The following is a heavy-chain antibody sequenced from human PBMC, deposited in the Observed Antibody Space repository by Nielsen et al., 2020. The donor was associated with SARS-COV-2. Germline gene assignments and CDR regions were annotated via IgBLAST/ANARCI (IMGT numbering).Heavy chain of an antibody. D-gene: IGHD1-14*01. CDR1: GFTFDDYA. Sequence: SLKISCAASGFTFDDYAMHWVRQAPGKGLEWVSGISWNSGSIAYADSVKGRFTISRDNAKNSLHLQMNSLRAEDTAFYYCARGRRVGTTLFEYWGQGTLFTVSS. V-gene: IGHV3-9*01. J-gene: IGHJ4*02. CDR3: ARGRRVGTTLFEY. CDR2: ISWNSGSI.